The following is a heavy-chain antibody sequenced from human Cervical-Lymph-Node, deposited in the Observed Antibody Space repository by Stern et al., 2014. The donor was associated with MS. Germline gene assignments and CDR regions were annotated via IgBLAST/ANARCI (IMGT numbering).Heavy chain of an antibody. D-gene: IGHD2-15*01. Sequence: VQLVQSGGGLVQPGGSLRLSCAASGFIVSSNYMSWVRQAPGKGPEWVSVIYSGGSTFYADSVQGRFTISRDNSKNTVFLQMNSLRAEDTAVYYCARYCRSGSCYSGTYYLDYWGQGTLVTVSS. CDR3: ARYCRSGSCYSGTYYLDY. V-gene: IGHV3-53*01. CDR2: IYSGGST. CDR1: GFIVSSNY. J-gene: IGHJ4*02.